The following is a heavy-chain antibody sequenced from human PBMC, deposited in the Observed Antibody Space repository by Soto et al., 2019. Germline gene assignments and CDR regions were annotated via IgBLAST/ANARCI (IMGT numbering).Heavy chain of an antibody. D-gene: IGHD5-18*01. Sequence: QVQLQESGPGLVKPSETLSLTCTVSGGSISSYYWSWIRQPPGKGLEWIGYIDYSGSTNYNPSLKSRVIISVDTAKNQYSLKLSSLTAADTAVYYCAGRYGSCVDYWGQGTLGTVSS. CDR1: GGSISSYY. J-gene: IGHJ4*02. CDR3: AGRYGSCVDY. V-gene: IGHV4-59*12. CDR2: IDYSGST.